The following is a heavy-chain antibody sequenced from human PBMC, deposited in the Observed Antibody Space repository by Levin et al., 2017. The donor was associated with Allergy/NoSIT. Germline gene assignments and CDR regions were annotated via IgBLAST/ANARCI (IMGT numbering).Heavy chain of an antibody. CDR2: ISYDGRNA. D-gene: IGHD3-22*01. Sequence: GESLKISCAASGFIFSNYGMHWVRQAPGKGLEWVALISYDGRNAYYADSTKGRFTVPRDNSQNMLYLQMNTLKSEDTAVYYCAKGRRYSSSGYFDPWGQGTLVTVSS. J-gene: IGHJ5*02. V-gene: IGHV3-30*18. CDR1: GFIFSNYG. CDR3: AKGRRYSSSGYFDP.